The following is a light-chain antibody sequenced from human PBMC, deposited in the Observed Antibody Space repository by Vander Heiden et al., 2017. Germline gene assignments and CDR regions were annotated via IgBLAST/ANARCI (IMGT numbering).Light chain of an antibody. J-gene: IGKJ5*01. CDR1: QDSTNY. Sequence: IQMTQSPSSLSASVGDRVTITCLASQDSTNYLSWYQQKPGKAPKLRIYDASHLETGVPSRFSGSGSGTDFTFTISSLYPEDIATYYCQQYDNVPSTFGQGTRLEIK. CDR2: DAS. CDR3: QQYDNVPST. V-gene: IGKV1-33*01.